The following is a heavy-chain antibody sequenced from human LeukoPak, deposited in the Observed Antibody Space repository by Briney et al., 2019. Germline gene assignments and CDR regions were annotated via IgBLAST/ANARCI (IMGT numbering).Heavy chain of an antibody. CDR2: ISGSGGST. V-gene: IGHV3-23*01. CDR3: EKECEYSSSSYYFDY. Sequence: GGSLRLSCAASVFTFSSYAMSWVRQAPGKGLEWVSAISGSGGSTYYADSVKGRFTISRDNSKNTQYLQMNSLRAEDTAVSYCEKECEYSSSSYYFDYWGQGTLVTVSS. D-gene: IGHD6-6*01. CDR1: VFTFSSYA. J-gene: IGHJ4*02.